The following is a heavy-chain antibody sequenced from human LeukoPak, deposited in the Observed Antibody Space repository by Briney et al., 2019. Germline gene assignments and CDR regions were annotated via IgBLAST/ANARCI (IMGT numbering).Heavy chain of an antibody. J-gene: IGHJ6*02. V-gene: IGHV1-2*02. Sequence: ASVKVSCKASGYTFTSYAIHWVRQAPGQGLEWMGWINPNSGGTNYAQKFQGRVTMTRDTSISTAYMELSRLRSDDTAVYYCARDLVAAAGTAYYYYYYGMDVWGQGTTATVSS. CDR3: ARDLVAAAGTAYYYYYYGMDV. CDR2: INPNSGGT. D-gene: IGHD6-13*01. CDR1: GYTFTSYA.